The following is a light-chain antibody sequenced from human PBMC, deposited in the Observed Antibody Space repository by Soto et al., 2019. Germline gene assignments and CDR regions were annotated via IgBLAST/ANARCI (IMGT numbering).Light chain of an antibody. CDR1: QSISNW. Sequence: IHMTQSPSTLPASVGYRFTITCRASQSISNWLAWYQQKXGQAPKLLIYHASSLESGVPSRFSGSGSGTEFTLTISSLQPDDFETYYCQQYNSYSWTFGQGTKVDIK. V-gene: IGKV1-5*01. CDR3: QQYNSYSWT. CDR2: HAS. J-gene: IGKJ1*01.